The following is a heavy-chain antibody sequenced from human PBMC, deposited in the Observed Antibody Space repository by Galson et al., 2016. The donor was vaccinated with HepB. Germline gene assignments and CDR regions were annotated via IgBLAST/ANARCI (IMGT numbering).Heavy chain of an antibody. V-gene: IGHV4-38-2*01. Sequence: SETLSLTCSVSGYSISSSYYWTWLRQPPGKPLEWVGTVYHSGTTYSSPSLSSRVTLSVDTSDNHFSLHLASVTAADTARYYCVRQDYGYYSFWGQGILVTVSS. CDR2: VYHSGTT. CDR1: GYSISSSYY. D-gene: IGHD4-17*01. J-gene: IGHJ4*02. CDR3: VRQDYGYYSF.